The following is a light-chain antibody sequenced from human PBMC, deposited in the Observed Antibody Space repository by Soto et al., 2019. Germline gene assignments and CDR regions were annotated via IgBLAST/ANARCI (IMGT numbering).Light chain of an antibody. CDR3: QQYGSSPPIT. J-gene: IGKJ3*01. CDR1: QSVSYY. Sequence: EIVMTQSPAPPSLSPGEKATPSCRATQSVSYYLAWYQQKPGQAPRLLIFDASSRATGIPDRFSGSGSGTDFTLTISRLEPEDFAVYYCQQYGSSPPITFGPGTKVDIK. V-gene: IGKV3-20*01. CDR2: DAS.